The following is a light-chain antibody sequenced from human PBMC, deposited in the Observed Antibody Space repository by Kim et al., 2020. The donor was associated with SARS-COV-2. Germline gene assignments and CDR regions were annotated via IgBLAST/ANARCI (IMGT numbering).Light chain of an antibody. CDR1: SSDIGNYDF. V-gene: IGLV2-14*04. J-gene: IGLJ3*02. CDR3: SSHIGSSTWV. CDR2: DVS. Sequence: GQSITISCTGTSSDIGNYDFVSWSQQHPGKAPKLLIYDVSKRPSGVSDRFSGSKSGNTASLTISGLQAEDGADYYRSSHIGSSTWVFGGGTQLTVL.